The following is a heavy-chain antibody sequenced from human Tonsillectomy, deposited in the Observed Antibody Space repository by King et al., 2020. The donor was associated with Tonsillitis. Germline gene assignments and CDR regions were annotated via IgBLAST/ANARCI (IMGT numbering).Heavy chain of an antibody. CDR2: RRYDRSNK. CDR1: VFTFSIYG. J-gene: IGHJ4*02. V-gene: IGHV3-30*02. Sequence: VQLVESGGDVVRPGGSLRLSCASSVFTFSIYGMHWVRQAPGKGLEWVALRRYDRSNKYYADSVKGRFTISRDNSKKTLYLQRNSLRAEDTAVYYCAKDPGSPLAPIVYFDIWGQGALVTVSS. CDR3: AKDPGSPLAPIVYFDI. D-gene: IGHD3-10*01.